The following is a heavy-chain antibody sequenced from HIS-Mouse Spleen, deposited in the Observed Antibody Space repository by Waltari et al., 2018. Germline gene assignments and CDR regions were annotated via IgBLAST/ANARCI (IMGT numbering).Heavy chain of an antibody. CDR1: GYTSTGYY. CDR2: INPNSGGT. Sequence: QVQLGQSGAEVKKPGASVTVSCTASGYTSTGYYMHWVRQAPGQGLEWMGWINPNSGGTNYAQKFQGRVTMTRDTSISTAYMELSRLRSDDTAVYYCARDYWNDDAFDIWGQGTMVTVSS. J-gene: IGHJ3*02. V-gene: IGHV1-2*02. D-gene: IGHD1-1*01. CDR3: ARDYWNDDAFDI.